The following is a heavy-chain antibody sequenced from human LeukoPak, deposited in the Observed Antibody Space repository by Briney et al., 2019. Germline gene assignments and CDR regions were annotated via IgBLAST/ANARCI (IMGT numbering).Heavy chain of an antibody. V-gene: IGHV1-2*02. D-gene: IGHD2-2*01. CDR3: ASQDIVVVPAAGGTDY. Sequence: ASVKVSCKASGYTFTGYYMHWVRQAPGQGLEWMGWINPNSGGTNYAQKFQGRVTMTRDTSISTAYMELSRLRSDDTAVYYCASQDIVVVPAAGGTDYWGQGTLVTVSS. CDR1: GYTFTGYY. CDR2: INPNSGGT. J-gene: IGHJ4*02.